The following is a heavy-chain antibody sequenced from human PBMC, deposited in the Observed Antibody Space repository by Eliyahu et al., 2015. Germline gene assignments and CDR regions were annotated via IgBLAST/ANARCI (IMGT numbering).Heavy chain of an antibody. Sequence: QVQLQESGPGLVKPSETLSXTCTVXGYSISSGYYWGWIRQPPGKGLEWXGSXXHSGSTYYNPSLKSRVTISVDTSKNQFSLKLSSVTAADTAVYYCARGMHSSGWYDYWGQGTLVTVSS. D-gene: IGHD6-19*01. V-gene: IGHV4-38-2*02. CDR3: ARGMHSSGWYDY. CDR2: XXHSGST. CDR1: GYSISSGYY. J-gene: IGHJ4*02.